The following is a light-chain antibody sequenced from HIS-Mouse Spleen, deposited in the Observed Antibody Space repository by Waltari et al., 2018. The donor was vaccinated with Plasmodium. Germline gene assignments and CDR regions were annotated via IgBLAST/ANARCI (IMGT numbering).Light chain of an antibody. V-gene: IGKV1-39*01. J-gene: IGKJ1*01. Sequence: IQLTQSPSSLSASVGAKFPIPCRASQSISSYLNWYQQKPGKAPKLLIYAASSVKSGVPSRCSGSGSGTDFTLTISRLQPEDFATYYCQQSYSTWTFGQGTKVEIK. CDR1: QSISSY. CDR2: AAS. CDR3: QQSYSTWT.